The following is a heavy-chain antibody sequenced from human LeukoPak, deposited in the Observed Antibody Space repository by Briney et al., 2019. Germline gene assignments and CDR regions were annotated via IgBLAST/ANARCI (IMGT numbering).Heavy chain of an antibody. D-gene: IGHD5-18*01. Sequence: PSETLSLTCSVSGGSISSSSSYWGWIRQPPGKGLEWIGSIYYSGSSFDNPALKSRVTLSLDTSKNQFSLKLSSVTAADTAVYYCARDPNYSYGYYYYMDVWGKGTTVTVSS. CDR3: ARDPNYSYGYYYYMDV. CDR1: GGSISSSSSY. CDR2: IYYSGSS. J-gene: IGHJ6*03. V-gene: IGHV4-39*07.